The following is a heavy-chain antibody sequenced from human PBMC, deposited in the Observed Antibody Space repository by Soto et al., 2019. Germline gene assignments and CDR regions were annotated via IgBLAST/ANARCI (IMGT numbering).Heavy chain of an antibody. D-gene: IGHD3-10*01. CDR2: VYWDDDK. CDR3: AHSWSISGTYFDY. J-gene: IGHJ4*02. CDR1: GASISSYYW. V-gene: IGHV2-5*08. Sequence: TLSLTCTVSGASISSYYWSWIRQPPGKALEWLALVYWDDDKRYSPSLKSRLTITKDTSKNQVVLTMTNMDPVDTATYYCAHSWSISGTYFDYWAQGTLVTVSS.